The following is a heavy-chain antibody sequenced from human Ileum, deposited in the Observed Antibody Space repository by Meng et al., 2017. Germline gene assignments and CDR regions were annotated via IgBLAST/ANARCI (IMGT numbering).Heavy chain of an antibody. J-gene: IGHJ4*02. D-gene: IGHD3-16*01. CDR3: VKDWGGAGALDY. V-gene: IGHV3-74*01. CDR1: GFTFSGTW. CDR2: INNDGSYT. Sequence: GPAVGCGGGRVQPGGYLRLSCAASGFTFSGTWMHWVRQAPGKGLVWVARINNDGSYTDYVDSVKGRFTISRDNTKNTLYLQMTDLRAEDTAVYYCVKDWGGAGALDYWGQGSLVTVSS.